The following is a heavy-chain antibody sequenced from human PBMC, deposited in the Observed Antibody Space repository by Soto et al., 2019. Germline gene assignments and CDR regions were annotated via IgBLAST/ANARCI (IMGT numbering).Heavy chain of an antibody. CDR3: ARVSSRITMIVVVMLDY. CDR2: IKQDGSEK. CDR1: GFTFSSYW. D-gene: IGHD3-22*01. J-gene: IGHJ4*02. V-gene: IGHV3-7*03. Sequence: EVQLVESGGGLVKPGGSLRLSCAASGFTFSSYWMSWVRQAPGKGLEWVANIKQDGSEKYYVDSVKGRFTISRDNAKNSLYLQMNSLRAEDTAVYYCARVSSRITMIVVVMLDYWGQGTLVTVSS.